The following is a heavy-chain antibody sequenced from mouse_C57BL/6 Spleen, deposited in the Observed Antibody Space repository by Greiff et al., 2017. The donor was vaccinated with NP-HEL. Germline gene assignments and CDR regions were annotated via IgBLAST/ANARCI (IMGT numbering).Heavy chain of an antibody. CDR3: TTEVYDYGFAY. CDR2: IDPEDGDT. CDR1: GFNIKDYY. J-gene: IGHJ3*01. D-gene: IGHD2-4*01. V-gene: IGHV14-1*01. Sequence: EVQLQQSGAELVRPGASVKLSCTASGFNIKDYYMHWVKQRPEQGLEWIGRIDPEDGDTEYAPKFQGKATMTADTTSNTAYLQLSSLTSEDTAVYYCTTEVYDYGFAYWGQGTLVTVSA.